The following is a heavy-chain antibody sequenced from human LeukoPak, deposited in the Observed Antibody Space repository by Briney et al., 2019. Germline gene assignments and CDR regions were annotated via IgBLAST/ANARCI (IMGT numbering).Heavy chain of an antibody. CDR2: LGHSGST. D-gene: IGHD2-8*01. J-gene: IGHJ1*01. CDR3: TRGPRMMSAMYGYLQR. Sequence: SETLSLTSAVYGGSFSGYYWNWLPPPPGKGLEWIGELGHSGSTSYNPSLKRRVTISVDTSKNQFSLKVTPVTAAATALYYSTRGPRMMSAMYGYLQRWGGGSLLGV. CDR1: GGSFSGYY. V-gene: IGHV4-34*01.